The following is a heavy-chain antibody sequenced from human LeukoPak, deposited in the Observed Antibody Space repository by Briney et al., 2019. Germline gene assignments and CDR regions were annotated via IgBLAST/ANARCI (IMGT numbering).Heavy chain of an antibody. CDR1: GYTFTGYY. CDR2: INPNSGGT. Sequence: ASVKVSCKASGYTFTGYYMHWGRQAPGQGLEWMGWINPNSGGTNYAQKFQGRVTMTRDTSISTAYMELSRLRSDDTAVFYCARVGQWELDRFHDYWGQGTLVTVSS. D-gene: IGHD1-26*01. CDR3: ARVGQWELDRFHDY. V-gene: IGHV1-2*02. J-gene: IGHJ4*02.